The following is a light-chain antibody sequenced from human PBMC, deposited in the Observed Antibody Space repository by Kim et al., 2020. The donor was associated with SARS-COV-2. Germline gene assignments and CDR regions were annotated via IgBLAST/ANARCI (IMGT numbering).Light chain of an antibody. V-gene: IGKV1-5*03. J-gene: IGKJ4*01. CDR1: QSISSW. CDR2: KSS. CDR3: QQYNSYPVT. Sequence: SAFGGDRVTITCRASQSISSWLAWYQQKPGKAPKLLIYKSSSLQSGVPSRFGGSESGTEFTLTISSLQPDDFATYYCQQYNSYPVTFGGGTKVEI.